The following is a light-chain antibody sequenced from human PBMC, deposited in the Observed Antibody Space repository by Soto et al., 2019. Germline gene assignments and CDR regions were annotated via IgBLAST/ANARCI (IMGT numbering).Light chain of an antibody. J-gene: IGKJ5*01. CDR2: AAS. CDR1: QGISSY. CDR3: QQSFSVPIT. V-gene: IGKV1-39*01. Sequence: IQLTQSPSSLSASVGDRVTITCRASQGISSYLAWYQQKPGKAPKLLIYAASTLQSGVPSRFSGSGSGTDFTLTINGLQPEDFATYFCQQSFSVPITFGQGTRLEIK.